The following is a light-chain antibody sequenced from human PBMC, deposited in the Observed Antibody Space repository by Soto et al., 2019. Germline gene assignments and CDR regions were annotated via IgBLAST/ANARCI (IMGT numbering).Light chain of an antibody. V-gene: IGKV3-20*01. J-gene: IGKJ1*01. CDR2: GVS. CDR1: QSVSSGY. CDR3: QQYAASPRT. Sequence: EIGLTQSPGTLSLSPRERATLSCRASQSVSSGYLAWYQHKPGQAPRLLIYGVSSRAPGIPDRFSGSGSGTDFTLTISRLEPEDFAVYYCQQYAASPRTFGQGTQVEVK.